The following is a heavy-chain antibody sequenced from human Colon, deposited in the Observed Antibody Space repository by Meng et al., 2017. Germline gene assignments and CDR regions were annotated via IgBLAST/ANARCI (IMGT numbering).Heavy chain of an antibody. J-gene: IGHJ6*02. CDR1: GDTFSSHA. Sequence: SVKVSCKASGDTFSSHALNWVRQIPGQGLEWMGGIVPVFGTTDYAPKFQGRVTITTDESTNTAYMELSSLTSEDTAIYYCARSADGNKYHYYSMAVWGQGTTVTVSS. CDR2: IVPVFGTT. CDR3: ARSADGNKYHYYSMAV. V-gene: IGHV1-69*05. D-gene: IGHD2-2*01.